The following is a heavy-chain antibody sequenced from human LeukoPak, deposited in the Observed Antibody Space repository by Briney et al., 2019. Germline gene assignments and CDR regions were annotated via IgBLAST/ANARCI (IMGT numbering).Heavy chain of an antibody. J-gene: IGHJ4*02. CDR2: IYYSGST. V-gene: IGHV4-59*12. CDR1: GGSISSYY. CDR3: ARNHPGWTIDY. Sequence: PSETLSLTCTVSGGSISSYYWSWIRQPPGKGLEWIGYIYYSGSTNYNPSLKSRVTMSVDTSKNQFSLKLSSVTAADTAVYYCARNHPGWTIDYWGQGTLVTVSS. D-gene: IGHD3/OR15-3a*01.